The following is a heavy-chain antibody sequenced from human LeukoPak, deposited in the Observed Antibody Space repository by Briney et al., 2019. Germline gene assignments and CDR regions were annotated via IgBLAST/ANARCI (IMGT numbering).Heavy chain of an antibody. V-gene: IGHV4-59*01. CDR3: ARGLNWNGNDY. Sequence: SETLSLTCTVSGGSISSYYWSWIRQPPGKGLEWIGYIYYSGSTNYNPSLKSRVTISVDTSKNQFSLKLSSVTAADTAVYYCARGLNWNGNDYWGQGTLVTVSS. D-gene: IGHD1-1*01. CDR2: IYYSGST. J-gene: IGHJ4*02. CDR1: GGSISSYY.